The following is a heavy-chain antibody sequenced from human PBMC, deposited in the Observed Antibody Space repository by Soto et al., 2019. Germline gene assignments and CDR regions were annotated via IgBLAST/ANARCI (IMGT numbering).Heavy chain of an antibody. V-gene: IGHV3-33*01. J-gene: IGHJ4*02. CDR3: ARDRGVFDILPACAD. CDR1: GFTFSTYG. Sequence: QVQVVESGGGVVQPGRSLRLSCAASGFTFSTYGMHWVRQAPGKGLEWVAVIWYDGSNKYYADSVKGRFNISRDNSRNTLYLQMNSLRVEDTAVYYCARDRGVFDILPACADWGQGTLVTVSS. D-gene: IGHD3-9*01. CDR2: IWYDGSNK.